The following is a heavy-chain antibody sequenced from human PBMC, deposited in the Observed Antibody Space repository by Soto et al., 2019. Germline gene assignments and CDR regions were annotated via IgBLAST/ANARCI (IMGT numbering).Heavy chain of an antibody. Sequence: GGSLRLSCAAAGFTFRAYAMAWVRQAPGKGLEWVSGVSASGLNTDYADPVKGRFYISRDNSKNSLYLQMNSLRTEDTALYYCAVGAVAGTPYYYYGMDVWGQGTTVTVSS. CDR1: GFTFRAYA. V-gene: IGHV3-23*01. CDR3: AVGAVAGTPYYYYGMDV. D-gene: IGHD6-19*01. J-gene: IGHJ6*02. CDR2: VSASGLNT.